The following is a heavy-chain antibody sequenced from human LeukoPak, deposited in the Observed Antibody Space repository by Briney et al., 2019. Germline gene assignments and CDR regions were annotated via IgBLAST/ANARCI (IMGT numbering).Heavy chain of an antibody. Sequence: GGSLRLSCTASGFSFSGHWMHWARQLPGKGLVWVSRISATGSTTSYADSVKGRFTVSRDNAKNTLYLQVNNLRAEDTAVYYCARGPNSNWSGLDFWGQGTLLTVSS. V-gene: IGHV3-74*01. CDR2: ISATGSTT. CDR3: ARGPNSNWSGLDF. D-gene: IGHD6-6*01. J-gene: IGHJ4*02. CDR1: GFSFSGHW.